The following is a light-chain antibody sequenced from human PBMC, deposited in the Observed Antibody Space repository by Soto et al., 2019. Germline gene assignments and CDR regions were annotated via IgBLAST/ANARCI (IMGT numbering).Light chain of an antibody. V-gene: IGKV1-12*01. CDR1: QRISSW. Sequence: DIQMTQSPSSVSASVGDSVTITCRASQRISSWLAWYQQKPGKAPNLLIYAASTLQSGVPSRFSGSGSGTDFTLTISSLQPEDSATYYCQQANSFPYTFGQGTKLDIK. CDR2: AAS. J-gene: IGKJ2*01. CDR3: QQANSFPYT.